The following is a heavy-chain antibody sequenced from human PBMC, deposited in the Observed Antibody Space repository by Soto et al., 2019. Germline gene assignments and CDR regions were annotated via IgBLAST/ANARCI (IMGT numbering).Heavy chain of an antibody. CDR1: GYTFTSYG. J-gene: IGHJ4*02. CDR2: ISAYNGNT. Sequence: ASVKVSCKASGYTFTSYGISWVRQAPGQGLEWMGWISAYNGNTNYAQKLQGRVTMTTDTSTSTAYMELRSLRSDDTAMYYCARVPVVRGVIPSDYWGQGTLVTVSS. D-gene: IGHD3-10*01. CDR3: ARVPVVRGVIPSDY. V-gene: IGHV1-18*01.